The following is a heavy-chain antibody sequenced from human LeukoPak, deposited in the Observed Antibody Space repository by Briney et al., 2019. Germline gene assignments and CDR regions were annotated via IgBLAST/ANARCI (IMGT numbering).Heavy chain of an antibody. CDR3: ARDRGDILTGFRGMDV. CDR2: TYYRSKWYN. CDR1: GDSVSSNSAA. J-gene: IGHJ6*02. Sequence: SQTLSLPCAISGDSVSSNSAAWNWLRQSPSRGLEWLGRTYYRSKWYNDYAVSVKSRITINPDTSKNQFSLQLNSVTPEDTAVYYCARDRGDILTGFRGMDVWGQGTTVTVSS. V-gene: IGHV6-1*01. D-gene: IGHD3-9*01.